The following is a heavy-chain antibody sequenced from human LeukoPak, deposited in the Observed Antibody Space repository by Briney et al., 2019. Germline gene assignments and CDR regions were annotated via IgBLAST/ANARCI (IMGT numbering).Heavy chain of an antibody. V-gene: IGHV3-30*03. CDR1: GFTFSSYG. Sequence: PGRSLRLSCAASGFTFSSYGMHWVRQAPGKGLEWVAVISYDGSNKYYADSVKGRFTISRDNSKNTLYLQMNSLRAEDTAVYYCARAPIGGWYFDLWGRGTLVTVSS. CDR2: ISYDGSNK. J-gene: IGHJ2*01. CDR3: ARAPIGGWYFDL. D-gene: IGHD2-15*01.